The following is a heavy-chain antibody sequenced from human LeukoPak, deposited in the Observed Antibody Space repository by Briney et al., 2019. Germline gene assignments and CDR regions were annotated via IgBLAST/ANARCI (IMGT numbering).Heavy chain of an antibody. Sequence: NPGGSLRLSCAASGFAFSTFAMTWVRQAPGKGLEWVSSISSSSSYIYYADSVKGRFTISRDNAKNSLYLQMNSLRAEDTAVYYCATETIVATTLRDYWGQGTLVTVSS. D-gene: IGHD5-12*01. CDR1: GFAFSTFA. V-gene: IGHV3-21*01. CDR2: ISSSSSYI. CDR3: ATETIVATTLRDY. J-gene: IGHJ4*02.